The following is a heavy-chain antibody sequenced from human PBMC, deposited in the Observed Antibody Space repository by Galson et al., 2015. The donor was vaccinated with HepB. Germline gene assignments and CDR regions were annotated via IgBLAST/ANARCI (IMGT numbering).Heavy chain of an antibody. V-gene: IGHV4-59*11. Sequence: LSLTCTVSGGSISTHYWSWIRQTPGQGLEWIGYIYYSGNTDYNPSLRSRVTISVDTSKNQFSLKVNSVTAADTAIYYCARSGHTSTWHSLARVDVWGQGTTVTVSS. CDR3: ARSGHTSTWHSLARVDV. D-gene: IGHD6-13*01. CDR2: IYYSGNT. CDR1: GGSISTHY. J-gene: IGHJ6*02.